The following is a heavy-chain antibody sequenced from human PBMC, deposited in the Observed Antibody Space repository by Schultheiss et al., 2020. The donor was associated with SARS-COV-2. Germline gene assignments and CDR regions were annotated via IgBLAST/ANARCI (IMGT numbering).Heavy chain of an antibody. J-gene: IGHJ6*02. CDR3: ARLPLVRSYGMDV. D-gene: IGHD4/OR15-4a*01. CDR2: IYPADSDT. CDR1: GYSFTNYW. Sequence: GESLKISCKGSGYSFTNYWIGWVRQMAGKGLEWMGIIYPADSDTRYSPSFQGQVTISADKSISTAYLQWSSLKASDTAMYYCARLPLVRSYGMDVWGQGTTVTVSS. V-gene: IGHV5-51*01.